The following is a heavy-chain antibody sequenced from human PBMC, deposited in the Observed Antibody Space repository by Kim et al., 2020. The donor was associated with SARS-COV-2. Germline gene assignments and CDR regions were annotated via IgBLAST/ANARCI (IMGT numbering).Heavy chain of an antibody. J-gene: IGHJ5*02. CDR2: INPSGGST. Sequence: ASVKVSCKASGYTFTSYYMHWVRQAPGQGLEWMGIINPSGGSTSYAQKFQGRVTMTRDTSTSTVYMELSSLRSEDTAVYYCARGIGAPYYDFWSGYYPPATNWFDPWGQGTLVTVSS. V-gene: IGHV1-46*01. D-gene: IGHD3-3*01. CDR1: GYTFTSYY. CDR3: ARGIGAPYYDFWSGYYPPATNWFDP.